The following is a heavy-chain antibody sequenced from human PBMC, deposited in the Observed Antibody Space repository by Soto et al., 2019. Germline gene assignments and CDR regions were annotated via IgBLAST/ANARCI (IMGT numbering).Heavy chain of an antibody. Sequence: GGSVRLSCAASGFTFSIYAMHWVRQAPGKGLEWVAVISYDGSNKYYADSVKGRFTTSRDNSKNTLYLQMNSLRAEETAVYYCAADYSSSGIHFDYSGQGTLFTVSS. J-gene: IGHJ4*02. V-gene: IGHV3-30-3*01. CDR3: AADYSSSGIHFDY. CDR1: GFTFSIYA. D-gene: IGHD6-13*01. CDR2: ISYDGSNK.